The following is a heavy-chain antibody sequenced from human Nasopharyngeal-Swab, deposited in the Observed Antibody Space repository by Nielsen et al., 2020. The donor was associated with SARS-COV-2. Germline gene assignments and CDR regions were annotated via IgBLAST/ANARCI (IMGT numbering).Heavy chain of an antibody. D-gene: IGHD2-2*01. J-gene: IGHJ4*02. CDR3: ARDFHIVVVPAALDY. V-gene: IGHV3-7*01. CDR2: IKQDGSEK. CDR1: GFTFSSYW. Sequence: GGSLRLSCAASGFTFSSYWMNWVRQAPGKGLEWVANIKQDGSEKYYVDSVKGRFTISRDNAKNSLYLQMNSLRAEDTAVYYCARDFHIVVVPAALDYWGQGTLVTVSS.